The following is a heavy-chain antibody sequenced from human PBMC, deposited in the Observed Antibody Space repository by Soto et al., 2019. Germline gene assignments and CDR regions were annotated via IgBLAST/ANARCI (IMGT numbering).Heavy chain of an antibody. Sequence: LRLSCAASGFTFSSYGMHWVRQAPGKGLEWVAVISYDGSNKYYADSVKGRFTNSRDNSKNTLYLQMNSLRAEDTAVYYCAKDTLDCTNGVCYSYYYYYGMDVWGQGTKVTVSS. CDR3: AKDTLDCTNGVCYSYYYYYGMDV. CDR1: GFTFSSYG. V-gene: IGHV3-30*18. D-gene: IGHD2-8*01. J-gene: IGHJ6*02. CDR2: ISYDGSNK.